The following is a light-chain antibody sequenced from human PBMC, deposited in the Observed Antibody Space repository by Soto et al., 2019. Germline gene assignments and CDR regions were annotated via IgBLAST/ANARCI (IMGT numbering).Light chain of an antibody. CDR2: TAA. V-gene: IGKV1-39*01. J-gene: IGKJ2*01. CDR1: QRITTY. Sequence: HMTQSPSSLSASVGDRVTITCRASQRITTYLNWYQQKPGKAPKLLISTAATLQGGVPSRFSGSGSGTDFTLTITTLQPEDFATYFYQQSYSTPYTFGQGTKLEIK. CDR3: QQSYSTPYT.